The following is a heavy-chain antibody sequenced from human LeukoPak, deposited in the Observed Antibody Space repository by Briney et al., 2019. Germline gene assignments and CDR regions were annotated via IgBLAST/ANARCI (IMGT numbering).Heavy chain of an antibody. J-gene: IGHJ6*03. D-gene: IGHD2-2*01. CDR1: GFTFSSYS. CDR2: IGSSSGFI. Sequence: GVSLRLSCTASGFTFSSYSMNGVRRAPGGGLVGVSSIGSSSGFIYYTDTVKGRFTISRDNAKNSLYLQMNSLRGEDTAVYYGARVYCSSSSCSNSNYYYLDVWGKGTTVTVSS. CDR3: ARVYCSSSSCSNSNYYYLDV. V-gene: IGHV3-21*01.